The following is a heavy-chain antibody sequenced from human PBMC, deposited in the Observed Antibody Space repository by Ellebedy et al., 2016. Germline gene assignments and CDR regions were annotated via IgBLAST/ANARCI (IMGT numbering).Heavy chain of an antibody. D-gene: IGHD3-22*01. CDR3: ASYFLDYYDSSGYSTIEYFQH. Sequence: GESLKISXKGSGYSFTSYWISWVRQMPGKGLEWMGRIDPSDSYTNYSPSFQGHVTISADKSISTAYLQWSSLKASDTAMYYCASYFLDYYDSSGYSTIEYFQHWGQGTLVTVSS. CDR1: GYSFTSYW. CDR2: IDPSDSYT. J-gene: IGHJ1*01. V-gene: IGHV5-10-1*01.